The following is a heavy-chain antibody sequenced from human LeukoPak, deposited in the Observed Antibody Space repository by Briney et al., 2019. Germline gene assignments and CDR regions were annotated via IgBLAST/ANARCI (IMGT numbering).Heavy chain of an antibody. Sequence: GGSLRLSCAASGFTFRSYSVNWDRQAPGKGLEWVSYIGSGSSTMYYADSVKGRFTISRDNAKNSLYLQMNSLRAEDTAVYYCARVDYYYYYMDVWGKGTTVTVSS. D-gene: IGHD2-15*01. CDR2: IGSGSSTM. V-gene: IGHV3-48*01. J-gene: IGHJ6*03. CDR1: GFTFRSYS. CDR3: ARVDYYYYYMDV.